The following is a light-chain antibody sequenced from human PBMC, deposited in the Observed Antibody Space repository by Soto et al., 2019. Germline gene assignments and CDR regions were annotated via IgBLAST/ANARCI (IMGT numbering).Light chain of an antibody. CDR1: SSDVGGYNY. V-gene: IGLV2-8*01. CDR3: SSYAGSLYV. Sequence: QSVLTQPPSASGSPGQSVTISCTGTSSDVGGYNYVSWYQQHPGKAPKLMIYEVSKRPSGVPDRFSGSKSGNTASLTVSGLQAEDEADYHCSSYAGSLYVFGTGTQLTVL. J-gene: IGLJ1*01. CDR2: EVS.